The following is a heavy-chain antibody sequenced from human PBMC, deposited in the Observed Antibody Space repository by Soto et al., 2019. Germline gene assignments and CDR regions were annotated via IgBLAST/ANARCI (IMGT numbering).Heavy chain of an antibody. J-gene: IGHJ6*02. CDR2: LSWNTGSI. Sequence: VQLVESGGGLVQPGRSLRLSCAASGFTFDDYAMHWVRQAPGKGLEWVSGLSWNTGSIGYADSVKGRFTISRDNAKNSLYLQMNSLTPEDTAVYYCAKGRPGGVYYGMDVWGQGTTVTVSS. CDR3: AKGRPGGVYYGMDV. CDR1: GFTFDDYA. D-gene: IGHD2-2*01. V-gene: IGHV3-9*01.